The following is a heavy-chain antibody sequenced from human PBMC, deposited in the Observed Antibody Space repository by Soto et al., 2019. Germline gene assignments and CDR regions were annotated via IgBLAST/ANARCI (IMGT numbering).Heavy chain of an antibody. CDR3: ARGWILTGYYLIDY. J-gene: IGHJ4*02. CDR2: IYYSGST. D-gene: IGHD3-9*01. Sequence: SETLSLTCTVSGGSISGDGNYWSWIRQLPGRGLEWIGYIYYSGSTYYNPSLKSRVTISVDPSKNQFSLKLSSVTAADTAVYYCARGWILTGYYLIDYWGQGTLVTVSS. V-gene: IGHV4-31*03. CDR1: GGSISGDGNY.